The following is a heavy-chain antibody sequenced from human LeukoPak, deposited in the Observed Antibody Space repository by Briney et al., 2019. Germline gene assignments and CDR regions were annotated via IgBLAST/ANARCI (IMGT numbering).Heavy chain of an antibody. CDR1: GGSFSGYY. CDR3: ARRVNSGYYYPSGYYYGMDV. J-gene: IGHJ6*02. D-gene: IGHD3-22*01. CDR2: INHSGST. V-gene: IGHV4-34*01. Sequence: SETLSLTCAVYGGSFSGYYWSWIRQPPGKGLEWIGEINHSGSTNYNPSLKSRVTISVDTSKNQFSLKLSSVTAADTAVYYCARRVNSGYYYPSGYYYGMDVWGQGTTVTVSS.